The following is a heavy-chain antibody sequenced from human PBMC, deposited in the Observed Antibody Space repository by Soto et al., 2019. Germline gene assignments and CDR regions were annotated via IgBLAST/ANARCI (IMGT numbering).Heavy chain of an antibody. D-gene: IGHD3-10*01. J-gene: IGHJ4*02. CDR3: AKGRGGSGSLTPRVDF. V-gene: IGHV3-23*01. CDR1: GFTFNNYA. Sequence: EVQLLESGGGLVQPGGSLRLSCAASGFTFNNYAMTWVRQAPGKGLEWVSAISGGGDTTPYADSVKGRFTVSRDGSKNTLYLQMSIRRAEDTALYYCAKGRGGSGSLTPRVDFWGQGTLVTVSS. CDR2: ISGGGDTT.